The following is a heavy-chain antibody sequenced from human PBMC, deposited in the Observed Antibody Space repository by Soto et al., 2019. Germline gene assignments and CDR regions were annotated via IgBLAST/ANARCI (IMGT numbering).Heavy chain of an antibody. CDR3: STRQLGQDWFDP. J-gene: IGHJ5*02. D-gene: IGHD6-13*01. CDR1: GGSISSSNW. V-gene: IGHV4-4*02. Sequence: PSETLSLTCAVSGGSISSSNWWSWVRQPPGKGLEWIGEIYHSGSTNYNPSLKSRVTISVDKSKNQFSLKLSSVTAADTAVYYCSTRQLGQDWFDPWGQGTLVTVSS. CDR2: IYHSGST.